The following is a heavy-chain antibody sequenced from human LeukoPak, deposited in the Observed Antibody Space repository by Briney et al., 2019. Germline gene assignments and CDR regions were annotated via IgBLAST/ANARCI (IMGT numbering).Heavy chain of an antibody. D-gene: IGHD3-10*01. CDR2: ISSDGNHQ. Sequence: GGSLRLSCAASGFRLSSFGIHWVRQAPGRGLEWLACISSDGNHQYYPDSVKGRFTISRDYSGNTVFLQMNSLGGEDTAVYFCAKDLSRSFGAIDSWGEGTLVTVSS. J-gene: IGHJ4*02. V-gene: IGHV3-30*18. CDR3: AKDLSRSFGAIDS. CDR1: GFRLSSFG.